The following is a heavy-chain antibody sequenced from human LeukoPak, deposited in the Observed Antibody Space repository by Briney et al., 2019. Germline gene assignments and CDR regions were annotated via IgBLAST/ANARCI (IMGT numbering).Heavy chain of an antibody. CDR2: IYYSGST. CDR1: GGSISSYY. Sequence: SETLSLTCTVSGGSISSYYWSWIRQPPGKGLEWIGYIYYSGSTNYNPSLKSRVTISVDTSKNQFSLKLSSVTAADTAVYYCARDLGGGYDYWGQGTLATVSS. V-gene: IGHV4-59*01. D-gene: IGHD5-12*01. J-gene: IGHJ4*02. CDR3: ARDLGGGYDY.